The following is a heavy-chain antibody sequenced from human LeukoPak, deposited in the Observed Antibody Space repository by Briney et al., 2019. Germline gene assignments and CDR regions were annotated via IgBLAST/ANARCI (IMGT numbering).Heavy chain of an antibody. CDR2: FDPEDGET. CDR3: ATAWYPRVNTAMVTSGAFDI. J-gene: IGHJ3*02. Sequence: ASVKVSCKASGYTFTSYGISWVRQAPGKGLEWMGGFDPEDGETIYAQKFQGRVTMTGDTSTDTAYMELSSLRSEDTAVYYCATAWYPRVNTAMVTSGAFDIWGQGTMVTVSS. CDR1: GYTFTSYG. V-gene: IGHV1-24*01. D-gene: IGHD5-18*01.